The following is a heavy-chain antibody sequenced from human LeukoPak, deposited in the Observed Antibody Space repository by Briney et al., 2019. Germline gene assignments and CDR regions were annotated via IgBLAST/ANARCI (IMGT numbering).Heavy chain of an antibody. CDR1: GGSISSSNYY. D-gene: IGHD3-22*01. CDR2: VYYSGNT. CDR3: ARDGSSGYYIPYYFDY. V-gene: IGHV4-39*07. Sequence: SETLSLTCTVSGGSISSSNYYWGWIRQPPGKGLECIGSVYYSGNTYYNPSLKSRVTISVDTSKNQFSLKLSSVTAADTAVYYCARDGSSGYYIPYYFDYWGQGTLVTVSS. J-gene: IGHJ4*02.